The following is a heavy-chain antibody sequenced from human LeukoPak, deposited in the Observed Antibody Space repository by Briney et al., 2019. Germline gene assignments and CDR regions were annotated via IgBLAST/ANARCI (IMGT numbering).Heavy chain of an antibody. CDR2: ISDNGGST. D-gene: IGHD5-18*01. CDR1: GFTFSSYA. J-gene: IGHJ4*02. V-gene: IGHV3-23*01. CDR3: AKDITAMEDY. Sequence: GGSLRLSCAASGFTFSSYAMSWVRQAPGKGLEWVSVISDNGGSTYYADSVKGRFTISRDNSKNTLNLQMNSLRAEDTAVYYCAKDITAMEDYWCQGTLVTVSS.